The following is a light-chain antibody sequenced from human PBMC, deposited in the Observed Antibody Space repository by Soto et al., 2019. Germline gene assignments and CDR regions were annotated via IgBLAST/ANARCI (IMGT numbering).Light chain of an antibody. CDR1: PSVSNSY. V-gene: IGKV3-20*01. CDR2: GAS. J-gene: IGKJ1*01. Sequence: EIVLTQSPGTLSLSPGERATLSCRVSPSVSNSYLAWYQQKPGQAPRLLIYGASSRATGIPDRFSGSGSGTYFTLNISRLEPEDFAVYYGQQYGSPHRTFGQGTKVDIK. CDR3: QQYGSPHRT.